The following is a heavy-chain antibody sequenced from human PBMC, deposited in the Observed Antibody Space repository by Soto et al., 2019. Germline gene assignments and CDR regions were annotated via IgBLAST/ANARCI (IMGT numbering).Heavy chain of an antibody. CDR2: IDSSGST. V-gene: IGHV4-30-4*01. J-gene: IGHJ4*02. CDR3: ASRYGX. D-gene: IGHD2-8*01. Sequence: TSEALSLPWTVSGESISNGDYYWSWIRQPPGRGLEFIGYIDSSGSTYYNASLKSRLTISLDMYNKQFSLRMTSVTAADTAVYYYASRYGXWGQG. CDR1: GESISNGDYY.